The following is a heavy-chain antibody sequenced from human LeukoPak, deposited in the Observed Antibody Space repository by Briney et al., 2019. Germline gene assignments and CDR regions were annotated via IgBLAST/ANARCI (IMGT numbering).Heavy chain of an antibody. CDR3: ARDPSVAAAGNNWFDP. D-gene: IGHD6-13*01. CDR1: GGSFSGYY. J-gene: IGHJ5*02. V-gene: IGHV4-34*01. CDR2: INHSGST. Sequence: TTSETLSLTCAVYGGSFSGYYWSWIRQPPGKGLEWIGEINHSGSTNYNPSLKSRVTISVDTSKNQFSLKLSSVTAADTAVYYCARDPSVAAAGNNWFDPWGQGTLVTVSS.